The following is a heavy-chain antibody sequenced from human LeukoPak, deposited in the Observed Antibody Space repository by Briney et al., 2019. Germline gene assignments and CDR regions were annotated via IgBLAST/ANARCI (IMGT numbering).Heavy chain of an antibody. J-gene: IGHJ4*02. CDR2: IYTSGST. CDR1: GGSISSYY. V-gene: IGHV4-4*07. D-gene: IGHD3-22*01. CDR3: AREDLRYDSSGYWSVYYFDY. Sequence: SETLSLTCTVSGGSISSYYWSWIRQPAGKGLEWIGRIYTSGSTNYNPSLKSRVTMSVVTSKNQFSLKLSSVTAADTAVYYCAREDLRYDSSGYWSVYYFDYWGQGTLVTVSS.